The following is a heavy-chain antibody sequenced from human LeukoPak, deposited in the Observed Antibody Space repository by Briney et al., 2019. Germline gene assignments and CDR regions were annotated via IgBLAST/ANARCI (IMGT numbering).Heavy chain of an antibody. V-gene: IGHV3-30*18. J-gene: IGHJ4*01. CDR1: GFTFSSYG. D-gene: IGHD6-19*01. Sequence: GGSLRLSCAASGFTFSSYGMHWVRQAPGKGLEWVAVISYDGSNKYYADSVKGRFTISRDNSKNTLYLQMNSLRAEDTAVYYCAKGGIAVAGFFDYWAQGTLVTVSS. CDR3: AKGGIAVAGFFDY. CDR2: ISYDGSNK.